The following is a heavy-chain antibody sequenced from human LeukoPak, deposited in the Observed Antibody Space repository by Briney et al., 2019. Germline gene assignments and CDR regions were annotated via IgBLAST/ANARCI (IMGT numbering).Heavy chain of an antibody. CDR2: IYPSGST. D-gene: IGHD5-18*01. V-gene: IGHV4-59*11. J-gene: IGHJ4*02. Sequence: SETLSLTCTVSGGSISGHYWSWIRQPPGKGLEWIGYIYPSGSTNYNPSLKSRVTISVDTSKNQFSLKLTSVTAADTAVYYCARGVPGDSYGYYFDYWGQGTLVTVSS. CDR3: ARGVPGDSYGYYFDY. CDR1: GGSISGHY.